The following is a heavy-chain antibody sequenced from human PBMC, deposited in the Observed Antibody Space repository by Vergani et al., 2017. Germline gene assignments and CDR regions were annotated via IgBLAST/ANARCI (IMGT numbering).Heavy chain of an antibody. CDR1: GFTFSSYA. Sequence: EVQLVESGGGLVQPGGSLRLSCAASGFTFSSYAMHWVRQAPGKGLEYVSAISSNGGSTYYANSVKGRFTISRDNSKNTLYLQMGSLRAEDMAVYYCARDRSEPLYRSTSWTHIEYYYYGMDVWGQGTTVTVSS. CDR3: ARDRSEPLYRSTSWTHIEYYYYGMDV. V-gene: IGHV3-64*01. CDR2: ISSNGGST. D-gene: IGHD2-2*01. J-gene: IGHJ6*02.